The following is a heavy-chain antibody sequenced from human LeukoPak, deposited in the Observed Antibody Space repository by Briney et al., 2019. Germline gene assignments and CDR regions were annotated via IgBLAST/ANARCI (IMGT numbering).Heavy chain of an antibody. Sequence: GGSLRLSCAASGFSFSDYYMSWIRQAPGKGLEWVSYISRGGNTIYYADSVKGRFTISRDNAKNFLYLQMDSLRAEDTAMYYCAGKSGVPGFFDSWGQGTLVTVSS. J-gene: IGHJ4*02. CDR2: ISRGGNTI. CDR3: AGKSGVPGFFDS. D-gene: IGHD2-8*01. V-gene: IGHV3-11*01. CDR1: GFSFSDYY.